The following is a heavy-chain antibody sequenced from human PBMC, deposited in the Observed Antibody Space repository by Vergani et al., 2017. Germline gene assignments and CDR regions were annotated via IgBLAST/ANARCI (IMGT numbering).Heavy chain of an antibody. J-gene: IGHJ5*02. CDR3: ALEESRKSRINSVCITPETGSWFDH. CDR1: GDIFNNYT. V-gene: IGHV1-69*02. CDR2: IIPIIRLA. Sequence: QVHLEQSGTEVKKPGSSVKVSCKVSGDIFNNYTVTWVRQAPGQGLEWMGRIIPIIRLATSAQKFQDRVKITRDRSMSTAYMEMSSLRSEDTGMYYCALEESRKSRINSVCITPETGSWFDHWGQGTLVTVSS. D-gene: IGHD5/OR15-5a*01.